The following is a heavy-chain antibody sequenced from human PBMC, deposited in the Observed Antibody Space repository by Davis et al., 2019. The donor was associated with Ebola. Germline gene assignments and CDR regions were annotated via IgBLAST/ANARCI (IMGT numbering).Heavy chain of an antibody. J-gene: IGHJ3*02. D-gene: IGHD3-22*01. Sequence: PGGSLTLSCVASGFTFSSYDMNWVRQAPGKGLAWVSSISSGSYFIYYADSLKGRFTISKDNAKNSLYLQIDSLRAEDTAVYRCARGGYYDRNGYSHAAFDTWGQGTMVTVSS. CDR1: GFTFSSYD. CDR3: ARGGYYDRNGYSHAAFDT. CDR2: ISSGSYFI. V-gene: IGHV3-21*01.